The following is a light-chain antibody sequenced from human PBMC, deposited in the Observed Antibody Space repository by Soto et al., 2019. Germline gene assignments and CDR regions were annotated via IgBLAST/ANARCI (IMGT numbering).Light chain of an antibody. CDR1: QGISNF. CDR3: QQLNSRT. J-gene: IGKJ3*01. Sequence: DIQLTQSPSSLSASVGDRVTITCRASQGISNFLAWYQQKPGKAPKLLIYAASTLQSGVPSRFSGSRSGTEFTLTISSLLPEDFATYYCQQLNSRTFGPGTKVEIK. V-gene: IGKV1-9*01. CDR2: AAS.